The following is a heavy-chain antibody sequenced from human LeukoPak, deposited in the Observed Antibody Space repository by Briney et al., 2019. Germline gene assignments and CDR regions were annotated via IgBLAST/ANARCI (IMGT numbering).Heavy chain of an antibody. CDR3: VRDSSVAGTGVLETNFDY. CDR2: IYTSGST. Sequence: SETLSLTCTVSGGSISSYYWSWIRQPAGKGLEWIGRIYTSGSTNYNPSLKSRVTMSVDTSKNQFSLKLSSVTAADTAVYYCVRDSSVAGTGVLETNFDYWGQGTLVTVSS. CDR1: GGSISSYY. J-gene: IGHJ4*02. D-gene: IGHD6-19*01. V-gene: IGHV4-4*07.